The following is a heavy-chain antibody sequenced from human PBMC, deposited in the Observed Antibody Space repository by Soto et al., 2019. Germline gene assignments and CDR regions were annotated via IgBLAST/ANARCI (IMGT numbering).Heavy chain of an antibody. CDR3: AKDHEYSSSWLSSHSGFDP. CDR2: ISGSGGST. D-gene: IGHD6-13*01. Sequence: EVQLLESGGGLVQPGGSLRLSCAASGFTFSSYAMSWVRQAPGKGLEWVSAISGSGGSTYYADSVTGRFTISRDNSKNTLYLQMNSLRAEDTAVYYGAKDHEYSSSWLSSHSGFDPLGQGTLVTVSS. J-gene: IGHJ5*02. CDR1: GFTFSSYA. V-gene: IGHV3-23*01.